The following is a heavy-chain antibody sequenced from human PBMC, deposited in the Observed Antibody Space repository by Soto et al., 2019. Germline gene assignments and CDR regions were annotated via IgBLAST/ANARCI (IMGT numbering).Heavy chain of an antibody. CDR2: INHSGST. CDR1: GGSFSGYY. D-gene: IGHD3-10*01. CDR3: ASPPVQLGSAY. V-gene: IGHV4-34*01. J-gene: IGHJ4*02. Sequence: SETLSLTCAVYGGSFSGYYWSWIRQPPGKGLEWIGEINHSGSTNYNPSLKSRVTISVDTSKNQFSLKLSSVTAADTAVYYCASPPVQLGSAYWGQGTLVTVSS.